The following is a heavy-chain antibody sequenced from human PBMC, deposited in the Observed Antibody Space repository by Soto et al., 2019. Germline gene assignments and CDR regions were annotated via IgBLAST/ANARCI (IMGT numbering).Heavy chain of an antibody. CDR1: GGSISSYY. V-gene: IGHV4-59*08. CDR3: ARVDTNYDFWSGYVYGWFDP. CDR2: IYYSGST. Sequence: SETLSLTCTVSGGSISSYYWSWIRQPPGKGLEWIGYIYYSGSTNYNPSLKSRVTISVDTSKNQFSLKLSSVTAADTAVYYCARVDTNYDFWSGYVYGWFDPWGQGTLVTVSS. J-gene: IGHJ5*02. D-gene: IGHD3-3*01.